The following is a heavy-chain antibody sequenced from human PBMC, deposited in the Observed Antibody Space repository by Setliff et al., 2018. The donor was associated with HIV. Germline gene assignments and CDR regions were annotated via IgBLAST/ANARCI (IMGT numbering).Heavy chain of an antibody. J-gene: IGHJ4*02. CDR3: ARDNKVAPLDF. CDR1: GYTFTSYG. Sequence: SVKVSCQASGYTFTSYGISWVRQAPGQGLEWMGWISAYNGDTNYAQKLQGRVTMTTDTSTSTAYMELRSLRSDDTAVYYCARDNKVAPLDFWGQGTLVTVSS. CDR2: ISAYNGDT. V-gene: IGHV1-18*01. D-gene: IGHD5-12*01.